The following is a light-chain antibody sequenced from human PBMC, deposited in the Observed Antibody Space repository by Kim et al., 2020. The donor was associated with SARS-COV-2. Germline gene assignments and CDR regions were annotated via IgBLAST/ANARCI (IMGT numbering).Light chain of an antibody. V-gene: IGKV1-33*01. CDR1: QDINNY. Sequence: SAAGGDRVTITCRASQDINNYLNWYEQKSGKAPQVLIYDASNLETGVPSRFSGSGSGTHFTFTISSLQPEDIGTYYCQQYGDVPLTFGGGTKVDIK. CDR3: QQYGDVPLT. CDR2: DAS. J-gene: IGKJ4*01.